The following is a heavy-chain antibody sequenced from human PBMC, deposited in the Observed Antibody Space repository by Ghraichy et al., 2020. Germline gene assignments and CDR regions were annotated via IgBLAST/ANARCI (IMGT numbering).Heavy chain of an antibody. V-gene: IGHV4-34*01. D-gene: IGHD5-18*01. CDR2: INHSGST. CDR3: ARATASRGYSYGRHGKNLDL. J-gene: IGHJ2*01. CDR1: GGSFSGYY. Sequence: SQTLSLTCAVYGGSFSGYYWSWIRQPPGKGLEWIGEINHSGSTNYNPSLKSRVTISVDTSKNQFSLKLSSVTAADTAVYYCARATASRGYSYGRHGKNLDLWGRGTLVTVSS.